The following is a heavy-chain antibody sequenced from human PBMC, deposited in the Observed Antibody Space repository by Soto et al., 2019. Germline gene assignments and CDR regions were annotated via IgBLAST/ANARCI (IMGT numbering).Heavy chain of an antibody. D-gene: IGHD6-13*01. V-gene: IGHV5-51*01. J-gene: IGHJ4*02. CDR1: RYSFTDYW. CDR2: IYPGDSDT. CDR3: ASHTNSWYYFDH. Sequence: EVQLVQSGEEVKKPGESLKISCKAFRYSFTDYWIGWVRQMPGKGLEWMGFIYPGDSDTRYSPSFQGQVTISADKSISTAYLQGSSLKASDSAIYFCASHTNSWYYFDHWGQGTVVTVSS.